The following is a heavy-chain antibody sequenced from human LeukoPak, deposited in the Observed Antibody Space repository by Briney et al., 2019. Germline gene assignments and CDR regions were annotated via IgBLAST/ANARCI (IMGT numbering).Heavy chain of an antibody. J-gene: IGHJ5*02. D-gene: IGHD2-15*01. CDR1: GGSISSYY. CDR2: IYYSGST. Sequence: PSETLSLTCTVSGGSISSYYWSWIRQPPGKGLECIGYIYYSGSTNYNPSLKSRVTISVDTSKNQFSLKLSSVTAADTAVYYCAGCSGGSCYDWFDPWGQGTLVTVSS. CDR3: AGCSGGSCYDWFDP. V-gene: IGHV4-59*01.